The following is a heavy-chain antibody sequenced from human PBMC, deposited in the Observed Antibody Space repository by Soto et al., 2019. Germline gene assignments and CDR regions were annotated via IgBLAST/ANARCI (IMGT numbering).Heavy chain of an antibody. D-gene: IGHD5-18*01. CDR2: FIPMFGTT. CDR3: ARDLRGYSNWFHP. V-gene: IGHV1-69*06. CDR1: GGIFSSYA. Sequence: SVKVSCKTSGGIFSSYAFNWVRQAPGQGLEWLGRFIPMFGTTNYTQSFQGRLTITADRATSAAYLELTSLAPGDTAMYYCARDLRGYSNWFHPWGQGTLVTVS. J-gene: IGHJ5*02.